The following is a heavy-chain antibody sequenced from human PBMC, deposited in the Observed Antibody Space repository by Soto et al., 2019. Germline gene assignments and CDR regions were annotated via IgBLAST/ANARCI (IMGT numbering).Heavy chain of an antibody. CDR3: AGVPPGAGWFDP. D-gene: IGHD3-10*01. V-gene: IGHV4-31*03. CDR1: GGSISSGGYY. CDR2: IYYSGTT. J-gene: IGHJ5*02. Sequence: PSETLSLTCTVSGGSISSGGYYWSLIRQHPGKGLEWIGNIYYSGTTYSNPSLKSRVNTSVDTSKNQFSLKLSSVTAADTAVYYCAGVPPGAGWFDPWGQGSLVPVAS.